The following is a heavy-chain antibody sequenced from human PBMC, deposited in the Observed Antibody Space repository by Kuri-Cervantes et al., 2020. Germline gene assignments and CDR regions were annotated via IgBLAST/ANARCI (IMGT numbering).Heavy chain of an antibody. J-gene: IGHJ3*02. Sequence: ETLSPTCAASGFTFSSYAMHWVRQATGKGLEWVSAIGTAGNTYYPGSVKARFTIPRENAKNSLYLKMNSLRAGATALYYCAKDIMGRPDAFDIWGQGTMVTVSS. CDR1: GFTFSSYA. V-gene: IGHV3-13*01. CDR3: AKDIMGRPDAFDI. D-gene: IGHD3-16*01. CDR2: IGTAGNT.